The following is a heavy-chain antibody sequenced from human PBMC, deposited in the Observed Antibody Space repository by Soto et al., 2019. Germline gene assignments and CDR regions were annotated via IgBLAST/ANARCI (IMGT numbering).Heavy chain of an antibody. J-gene: IGHJ6*02. D-gene: IGHD6-19*01. CDR1: GFTFSSYE. Sequence: EVQLVESGGGLVQPGGSLRLSCAASGFTFSSYEMNWVRQAPGKGLEWVSYISSSGSTIYYADSVKGRFTISRENAKNSLYLKMNSLRDEDTAVYYCARDAIAVAGSYYYYGMDVWGQGTTVTVSS. CDR2: ISSSGSTI. CDR3: ARDAIAVAGSYYYYGMDV. V-gene: IGHV3-48*03.